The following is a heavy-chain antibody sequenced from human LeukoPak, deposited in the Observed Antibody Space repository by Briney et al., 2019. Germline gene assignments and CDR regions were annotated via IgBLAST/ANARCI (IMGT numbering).Heavy chain of an antibody. D-gene: IGHD2-2*01. Sequence: SETLSLTCTVSGGSISSSSYYWGWIRQRPGKGLEWIGSIYYSGSTYYNPSLKSRVTISVDTSKNQFSLKLSSVTAADTAVYYCARDIVVVPAANGFDYWGQGTLVTVSS. J-gene: IGHJ4*02. CDR1: GGSISSSSYY. V-gene: IGHV4-39*02. CDR2: IYYSGST. CDR3: ARDIVVVPAANGFDY.